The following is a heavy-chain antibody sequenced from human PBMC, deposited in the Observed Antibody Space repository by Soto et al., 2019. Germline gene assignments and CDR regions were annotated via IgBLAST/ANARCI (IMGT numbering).Heavy chain of an antibody. J-gene: IGHJ4*02. CDR2: IGTAGDT. D-gene: IGHD2-2*01. Sequence: SLRLSCAASGFTFSSYDMHWVRQATGKGLEWVSAIGTAGDTYYPGYVKGRFTISRENAKNSLYLQMNSLRAGDTAVYYCARAGGVYCSRTSCYSYFDYWGQGTLVTVSS. CDR1: GFTFSSYD. V-gene: IGHV3-13*04. CDR3: ARAGGVYCSRTSCYSYFDY.